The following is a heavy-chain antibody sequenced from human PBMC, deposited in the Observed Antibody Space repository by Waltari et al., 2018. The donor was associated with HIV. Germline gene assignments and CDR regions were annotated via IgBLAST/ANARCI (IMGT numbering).Heavy chain of an antibody. CDR1: GGTISSYT. D-gene: IGHD6-25*01. J-gene: IGHJ3*02. Sequence: QVHLVQSGAAVKKPGSSVKISCKASGGTISSYTISWVRQAPGQGLEWMGRIIPILAITNYAQNFQGRVTITADKSTSTAYMELSSLRSEDTAVYYCARGWAAGAFDIWGQGTMVTVSS. CDR2: IIPILAIT. V-gene: IGHV1-69*02. CDR3: ARGWAAGAFDI.